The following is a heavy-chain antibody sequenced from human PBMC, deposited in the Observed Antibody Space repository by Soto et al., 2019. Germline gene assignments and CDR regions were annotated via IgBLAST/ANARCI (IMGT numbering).Heavy chain of an antibody. V-gene: IGHV3-7*01. CDR2: VKHDGSEQ. Sequence: EVQLVESGEVLVQPGGSLRLSCAASGFSFSTYWMTWVRQAPGKGLEWVATVKHDGSEQHYVDSGKGRVTISRDNAKSALYLEMNSRRAEDTAVYYCAKSSGWLVDSWGQGTLVTVSS. D-gene: IGHD6-19*01. CDR3: AKSSGWLVDS. CDR1: GFSFSTYW. J-gene: IGHJ4*02.